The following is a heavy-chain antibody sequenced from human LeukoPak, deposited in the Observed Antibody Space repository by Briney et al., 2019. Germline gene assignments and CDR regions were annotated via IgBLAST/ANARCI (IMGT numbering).Heavy chain of an antibody. CDR3: ARHIGYSAWNPDY. D-gene: IGHD5-18*01. Sequence: GESLKISCKASGYSFTGFWIGWVRQMPGKGLEWMGIIYHYDSETRYSQSFQGQVTISADKSISNAYLQWRSLKASDTAMYYCARHIGYSAWNPDYWGQGTLVTVSS. J-gene: IGHJ4*02. CDR2: IYHYDSET. V-gene: IGHV5-51*01. CDR1: GYSFTGFW.